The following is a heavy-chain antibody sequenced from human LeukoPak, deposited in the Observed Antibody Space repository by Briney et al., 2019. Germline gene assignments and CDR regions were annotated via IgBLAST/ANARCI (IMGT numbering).Heavy chain of an antibody. CDR2: LYSGGST. D-gene: IGHD2-15*01. J-gene: IGHJ4*02. CDR1: GFSVSTKY. V-gene: IGHV3-53*01. Sequence: GGSLRLSCATSGFSVSTKYMSWVRQAPGKGLEWVSVLYSGGSTYYADSVKGRFTISRDNSKNTLYLQMNSLRAEDTAVYYCAKSGLNRFDFWGQGTLVTVSS. CDR3: AKSGLNRFDF.